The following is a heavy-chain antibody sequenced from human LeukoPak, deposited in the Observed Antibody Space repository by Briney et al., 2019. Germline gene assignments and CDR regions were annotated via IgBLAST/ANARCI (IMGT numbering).Heavy chain of an antibody. Sequence: GGSLRLSCAASGFTFNTYSMSWVRQAPGKGLEWVASIRGSSRYIFYEDPVRGRFTISRDNSKNTVYLQMNSLRGEDTGVYYCAKEIWPTVTTPGRTYFDYWGQGTLVSVSS. D-gene: IGHD4-17*01. J-gene: IGHJ4*02. V-gene: IGHV3-21*01. CDR2: IRGSSRYI. CDR1: GFTFNTYS. CDR3: AKEIWPTVTTPGRTYFDY.